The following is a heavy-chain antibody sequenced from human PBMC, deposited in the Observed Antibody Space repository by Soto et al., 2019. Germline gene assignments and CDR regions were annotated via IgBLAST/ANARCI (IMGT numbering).Heavy chain of an antibody. CDR1: GFTFSSYG. CDR2: ISYDGSNK. Sequence: QVQLVESGGCVVQPGRSLRLSCAASGFTFSSYGMHWVRQAPGKGLEWVAVISYDGSNKYYADSVKGRFTISRDNSKNTLYLQMNSLRAEDTAVYYCAKLPGIAAVADYWGQGTLVTVSS. J-gene: IGHJ4*02. V-gene: IGHV3-30*18. CDR3: AKLPGIAAVADY. D-gene: IGHD6-13*01.